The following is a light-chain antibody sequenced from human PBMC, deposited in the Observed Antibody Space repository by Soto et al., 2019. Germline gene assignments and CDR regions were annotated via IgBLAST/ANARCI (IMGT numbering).Light chain of an antibody. CDR1: QSVSSY. CDR2: DAS. Sequence: EIVLTHSPVTLSLYPGERATLSCRASQSVSSYLAWYQQKPGQAPRLLIYDASNRATGIPARFSGSGSGTDFTLTISSLEPEDFAVYYCQQRINWPTFGQGARLEIK. V-gene: IGKV3-11*01. CDR3: QQRINWPT. J-gene: IGKJ5*01.